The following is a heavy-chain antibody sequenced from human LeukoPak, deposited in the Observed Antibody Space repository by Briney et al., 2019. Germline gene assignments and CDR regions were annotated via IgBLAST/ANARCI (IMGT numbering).Heavy chain of an antibody. D-gene: IGHD1-26*01. Sequence: PGGSLRLSCTASGFTFSNYWMHWVRQAPGKGLVWVSHIHSDGRNTTYSDSVKGRFTISRDNAKSTLYLQMNSLRAEDTAVYYCARDVGFQIDYWGQGTLATVSS. J-gene: IGHJ4*02. CDR2: IHSDGRNT. CDR1: GFTFSNYW. CDR3: ARDVGFQIDY. V-gene: IGHV3-74*01.